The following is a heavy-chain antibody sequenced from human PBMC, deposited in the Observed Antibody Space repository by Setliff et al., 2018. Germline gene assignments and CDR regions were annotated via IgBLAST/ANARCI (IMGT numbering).Heavy chain of an antibody. V-gene: IGHV4-61*08. CDR2: MYYSGTT. CDR3: AAVAVAKVDF. Sequence: PSETLSLTCTVSGGSISSGDYYWRWIRQPPGKGLEWIGNMYYSGTTNYNPSLNSRVIISLDTSRRQLSLNLSSVTAADTAVYYCAAVAVAKVDFWGQGTLVTVSS. J-gene: IGHJ4*02. D-gene: IGHD2-2*01. CDR1: GGSISSGDYY.